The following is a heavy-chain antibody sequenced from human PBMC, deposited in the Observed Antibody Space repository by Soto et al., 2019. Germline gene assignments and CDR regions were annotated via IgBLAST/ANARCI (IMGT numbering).Heavy chain of an antibody. J-gene: IGHJ4*02. CDR1: GGTYSSYT. D-gene: IGHD3-10*01. Sequence: QVQLVQSGAEVKQPGSSVKVSCKASGGTYSSYTISWVRQAPGQGLEWMGRIIPILGIANYAQKFQGRVTITADKSTSAAYIELTSLRSEDTAVYYGVRDRVRGVMDYWGQGTLVTVSS. CDR3: VRDRVRGVMDY. V-gene: IGHV1-69*08. CDR2: IIPILGIA.